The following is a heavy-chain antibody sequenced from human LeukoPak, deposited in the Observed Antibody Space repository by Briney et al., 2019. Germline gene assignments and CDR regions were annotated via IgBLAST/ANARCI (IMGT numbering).Heavy chain of an antibody. J-gene: IGHJ5*02. CDR1: GFTFSSYA. D-gene: IGHD2-15*01. CDR2: ISGSDGST. V-gene: IGHV3-23*01. CDR3: AKARGFCSGNNCYSPFDP. Sequence: GGSLRLSCAASGFTFSSYAMSWVRQAPGKGLEWVSSISGSDGSTYYADSVKGRFTISRDNSKNTLYVQMNSLRAEDAAVYYCAKARGFCSGNNCYSPFDPWGQGTLVTVSS.